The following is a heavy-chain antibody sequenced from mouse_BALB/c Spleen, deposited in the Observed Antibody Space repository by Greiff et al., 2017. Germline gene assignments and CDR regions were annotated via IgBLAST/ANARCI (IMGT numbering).Heavy chain of an antibody. J-gene: IGHJ3*01. CDR1: GFNIKDYY. V-gene: IGHV14-1*02. Sequence: EVQLQQSGAELVRPGALVKLSCKASGFNIKDYYMHWVKQRPEQGLEWIGWIDPENGNTIYDPKFQGKASITADTSSNTAYLQLSSLTSEDTAVYYCANGDGPFAYWGQGTLVTVSA. CDR2: IDPENGNT. CDR3: ANGDGPFAY. D-gene: IGHD4-1*01.